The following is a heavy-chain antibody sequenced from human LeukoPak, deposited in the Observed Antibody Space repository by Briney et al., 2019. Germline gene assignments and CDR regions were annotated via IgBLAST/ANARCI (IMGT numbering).Heavy chain of an antibody. CDR3: ARELGATSEIDY. V-gene: IGHV3-30*02. Sequence: PGGSLRLSCAASGFTFSSYGMHWVRQAPGKGLEWVAFIRYDGSNKYYADSVKGRFTISRDNAKNSLYLQMDSLRAEDTAVYYCARELGATSEIDYWGQGTLVTVSS. D-gene: IGHD1-26*01. J-gene: IGHJ4*02. CDR2: IRYDGSNK. CDR1: GFTFSSYG.